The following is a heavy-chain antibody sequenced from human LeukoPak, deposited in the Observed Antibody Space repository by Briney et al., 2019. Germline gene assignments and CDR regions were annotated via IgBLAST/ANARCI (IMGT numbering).Heavy chain of an antibody. J-gene: IGHJ3*02. D-gene: IGHD1-1*01. V-gene: IGHV1-69*05. CDR3: ASTAWSDGGGDI. CDR2: IIPIFGTA. Sequence: ASVKVSCKASGGTFSSYAISWVRQAPGQGLEWMGRIIPIFGTANYAQKFQGRVTITTDESTSTAYMELSSLRSGDTAVYYCASTAWSDGGGDIWGQGTMVTVSS. CDR1: GGTFSSYA.